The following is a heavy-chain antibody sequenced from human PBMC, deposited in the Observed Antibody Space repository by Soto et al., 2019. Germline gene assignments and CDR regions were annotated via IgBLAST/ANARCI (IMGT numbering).Heavy chain of an antibody. V-gene: IGHV1-69*13. Sequence: VEGSCKASGGTLKSYVFSWGGQAPGQGVEWMGGFIPLFGTPNYAQKFQGRVTITADESTSTVYMEMSSLTSEDSAVYYCARGLTVYSAVLHYHYAMDVWGQGTTVTVSS. D-gene: IGHD2-8*01. CDR3: ARGLTVYSAVLHYHYAMDV. CDR2: FIPLFGTP. J-gene: IGHJ6*02. CDR1: GGTLKSYV.